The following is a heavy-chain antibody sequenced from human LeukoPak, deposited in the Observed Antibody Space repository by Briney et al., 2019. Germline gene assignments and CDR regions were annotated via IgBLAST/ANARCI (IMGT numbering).Heavy chain of an antibody. J-gene: IGHJ5*02. V-gene: IGHV4-59*12. CDR2: IYYSGST. CDR3: ARRRAAAGTEA. D-gene: IGHD6-13*01. CDR1: GGSMSSYY. Sequence: SETLSLTCTVSGGSMSSYYWSWIRQPPGKGLEWIGYIYYSGSTNYNPSLKSRVTISVDSSKNQFSLKLSSVTAADTAVYYCARRRAAAGTEAWGQGTVVTVSS.